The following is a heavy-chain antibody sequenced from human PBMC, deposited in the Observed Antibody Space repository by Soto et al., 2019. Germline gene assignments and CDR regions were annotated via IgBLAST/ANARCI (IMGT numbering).Heavy chain of an antibody. CDR1: GYTFTSYG. Sequence: ASVKVSCKASGYTFTSYGISWVRQAPGQGLEWMGWISAYNGNTNYAQKLQGRVTMTTDTSTSTAYMELRSLRPDDTAVYYCARVSEAARPDDHSYYMDVWGKGTTVTLSS. D-gene: IGHD6-6*01. J-gene: IGHJ6*03. CDR2: ISAYNGNT. CDR3: ARVSEAARPDDHSYYMDV. V-gene: IGHV1-18*01.